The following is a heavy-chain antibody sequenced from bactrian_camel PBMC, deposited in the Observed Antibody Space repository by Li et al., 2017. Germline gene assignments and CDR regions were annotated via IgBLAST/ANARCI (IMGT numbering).Heavy chain of an antibody. CDR2: LETDGST. D-gene: IGHD3*01. CDR1: GDTIGRYC. J-gene: IGHJ6*01. CDR3: AASRWVTWARELLVSDFHF. V-gene: IGHV3S9*01. Sequence: QVQLVESGGGLVQVGGSLRLSCVASGDTIGRYCMGWFRQIPDKEREGVALLETDGSTSYADSVKGRFTISQDSAKNILYLQMTSLKPEDTAIYYCAASRWVTWARELLVSDFHFWGQGTQVTVS.